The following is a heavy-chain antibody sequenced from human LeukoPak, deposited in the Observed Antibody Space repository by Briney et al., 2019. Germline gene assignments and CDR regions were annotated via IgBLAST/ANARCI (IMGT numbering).Heavy chain of an antibody. Sequence: PSGTLSLTCAVSGGSISSCDWWTWVRQPPGRGLECIGEIHHSGSTNYNPSLKSRVTISVDKSKNQFSLKLTSVTAADTAVYYCASSDYYRSDQWGQGTLVTVSS. J-gene: IGHJ5*02. D-gene: IGHD3-22*01. CDR3: ASSDYYRSDQ. CDR1: GGSISSCDW. CDR2: IHHSGST. V-gene: IGHV4-4*02.